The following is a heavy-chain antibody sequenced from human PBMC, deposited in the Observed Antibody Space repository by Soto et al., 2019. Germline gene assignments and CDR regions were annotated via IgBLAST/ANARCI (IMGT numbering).Heavy chain of an antibody. J-gene: IGHJ3*02. CDR3: AGTSSGNVGHAFDI. CDR2: IKQDGSEK. V-gene: IGHV3-7*01. CDR1: GFTFSSYW. D-gene: IGHD3-22*01. Sequence: GGSLRLSCAASGFTFSSYWMSWVRQAPGKGLEWVANIKQDGSEKYYVDSVKGRFTISRDNAKNSLYLQMNSLRAEDTAVYYCAGTSSGNVGHAFDIWGQGTMVTVSS.